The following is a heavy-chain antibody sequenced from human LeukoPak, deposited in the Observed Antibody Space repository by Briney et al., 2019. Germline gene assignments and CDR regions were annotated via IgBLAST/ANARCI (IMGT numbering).Heavy chain of an antibody. CDR1: GFTFSSYA. V-gene: IGHV3-23*01. D-gene: IGHD6-13*01. CDR3: ARDSRGVAAPDR. CDR2: ISSNGGST. Sequence: GGSLRLSCAASGFTFSSYAMSWVRQAPGEGLERVSAISSNGGSTYSADSVKGRFIISRDNSKNTLYLQMSSLRAEDTAVYYCARDSRGVAAPDRWGQGTLVTVSS. J-gene: IGHJ5*02.